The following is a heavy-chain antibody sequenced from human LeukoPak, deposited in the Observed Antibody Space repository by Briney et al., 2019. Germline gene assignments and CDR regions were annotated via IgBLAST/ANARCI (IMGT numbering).Heavy chain of an antibody. CDR3: ARENSGIAATDIIDY. CDR1: GFTFSSYA. V-gene: IGHV3-30-3*01. Sequence: PGRSLRLSCAASGFTFSSYAMHWVRQAPGKGLEWVAVISYDGSNKYYADSVKGRFTISRDNAKQSLYLQMNSLRVEDTAIYYCARENSGIAATDIIDYWGQGTLVTVSS. D-gene: IGHD6-13*01. J-gene: IGHJ4*02. CDR2: ISYDGSNK.